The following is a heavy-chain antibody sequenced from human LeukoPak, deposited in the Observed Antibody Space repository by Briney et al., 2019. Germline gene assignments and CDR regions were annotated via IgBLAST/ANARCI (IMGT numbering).Heavy chain of an antibody. J-gene: IGHJ4*02. V-gene: IGHV1-18*01. Sequence: ASVKVSCKASGYTFTSYGISWVRQAPGQGLEWMGWISAYNGNTNNAQKLQGRVTMTTDTSTSTAYMELSRLRSDDTAVYYCARVGKWLQLFDYWGQGTLVTVSS. CDR2: ISAYNGNT. D-gene: IGHD5-18*01. CDR1: GYTFTSYG. CDR3: ARVGKWLQLFDY.